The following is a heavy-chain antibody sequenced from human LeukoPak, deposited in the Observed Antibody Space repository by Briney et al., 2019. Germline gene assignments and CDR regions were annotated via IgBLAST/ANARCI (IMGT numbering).Heavy chain of an antibody. V-gene: IGHV3-23*01. CDR2: ISGSGGST. CDR3: ANSFASVYRAVDY. D-gene: IGHD2/OR15-2a*01. Sequence: PGGSLRLSCAASGFTFSSYEMNWVRQAPGKGLEWVSAISGSGGSTYYADSVKGRFTISRDNSKNTLYLQMNSLRAEDTAVYYCANSFASVYRAVDYWGQGTLVTVSS. CDR1: GFTFSSYE. J-gene: IGHJ4*02.